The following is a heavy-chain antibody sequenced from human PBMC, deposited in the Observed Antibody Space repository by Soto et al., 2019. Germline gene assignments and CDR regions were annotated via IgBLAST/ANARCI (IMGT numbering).Heavy chain of an antibody. Sequence: PSETLSLTCTVSGDSISVGTYYWSWIRQHPGKGLEWIGYIFGSGTTEYNPSLRSRLTISIETSKNQFSLKLNSVNDADTAVYYCARALPEWSNHQWGQGTLVTVSS. CDR3: ARALPEWSNHQ. CDR2: IFGSGTT. CDR1: GDSISVGTYY. V-gene: IGHV4-31*03. D-gene: IGHD2-8*01. J-gene: IGHJ4*02.